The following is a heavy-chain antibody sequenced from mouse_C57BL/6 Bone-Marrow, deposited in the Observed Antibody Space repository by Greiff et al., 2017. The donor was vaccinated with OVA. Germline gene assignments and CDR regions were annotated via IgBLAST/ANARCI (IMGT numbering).Heavy chain of an antibody. CDR2: IDPETGGT. Sequence: QVQLQQSGAELVRPGASVTLSCKASGYTFTDYEMHWVKQTPVHGLEWIGAIDPETGGTAYNQKFKGKAILTADKSSSTAYMELRSLTSEDSAVYDCTRPVVANFDYWGQGTTLTGSS. J-gene: IGHJ2*01. CDR3: TRPVVANFDY. CDR1: GYTFTDYE. V-gene: IGHV1-15*01. D-gene: IGHD1-1*01.